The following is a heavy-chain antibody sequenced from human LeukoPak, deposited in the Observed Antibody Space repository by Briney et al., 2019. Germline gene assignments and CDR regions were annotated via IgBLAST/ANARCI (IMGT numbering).Heavy chain of an antibody. CDR2: IRYDGSNK. V-gene: IGHV3-30*02. CDR1: GFTFSSYG. D-gene: IGHD3-10*01. Sequence: GGSLRLSCAASGFTFSSYGMHWVRQAPGKGLEWVALIRYDGSNKYYADSVEGRFTISRDNSKNTLYLQMNSLRAEDTAVYYCAKDGVTMVRGVSKDYYYYMDVWGKGTTVTVSS. CDR3: AKDGVTMVRGVSKDYYYYMDV. J-gene: IGHJ6*03.